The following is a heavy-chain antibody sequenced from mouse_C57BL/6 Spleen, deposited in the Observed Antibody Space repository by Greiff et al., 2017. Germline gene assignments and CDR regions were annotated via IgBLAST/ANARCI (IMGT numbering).Heavy chain of an antibody. V-gene: IGHV14-3*01. CDR2: IDPANGNT. CDR3: AIATVVALDY. D-gene: IGHD1-1*01. CDR1: GSTIKNTY. Sequence: EVQLQQSVAELVRPGASVKLSCTASGSTIKNTYMHWVKQRPEQGLEWIGRIDPANGNTKYAPKFQGKATITADTSSNTAYLQLSSLTSEGTAIYYCAIATVVALDYWGKGTTLTVSS. J-gene: IGHJ2*01.